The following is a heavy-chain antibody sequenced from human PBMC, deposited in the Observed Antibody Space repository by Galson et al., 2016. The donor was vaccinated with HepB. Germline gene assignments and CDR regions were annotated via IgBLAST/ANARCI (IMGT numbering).Heavy chain of an antibody. J-gene: IGHJ4*02. CDR1: GGTFSTYS. Sequence: SVKVSCKVSGGTFSTYSISWVRQVPGQGLEWMGGIIPMFGSASYAQKFQGRVTITADESTNTAHMELSSLKAEDTAVYYCARPPIYGAVNYFDYWGQGTLVTVSS. D-gene: IGHD3-3*01. V-gene: IGHV1-69*13. CDR3: ARPPIYGAVNYFDY. CDR2: IIPMFGSA.